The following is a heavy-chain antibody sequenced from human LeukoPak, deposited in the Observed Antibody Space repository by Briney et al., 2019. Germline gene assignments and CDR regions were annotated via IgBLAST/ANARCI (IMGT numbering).Heavy chain of an antibody. CDR1: GGSISSYY. Sequence: SETLSLTCTVSGGSISSYYWSWIRQPAGKGLEWIGRIYTSGSTNYNPSLKSRVTMSVDTSKNQFSLTLSSVTAADTAVYYCARENYDILTGYYIIYWGQGTLVTVSS. CDR2: IYTSGST. V-gene: IGHV4-4*07. J-gene: IGHJ4*02. CDR3: ARENYDILTGYYIIY. D-gene: IGHD3-9*01.